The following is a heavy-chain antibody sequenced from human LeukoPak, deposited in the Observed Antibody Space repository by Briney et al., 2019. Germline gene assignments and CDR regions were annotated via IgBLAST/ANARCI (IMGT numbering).Heavy chain of an antibody. Sequence: ASVKVSCKASGGTFSSYAISWVRQAPGQGLEWMGGIIPIFGTANYAQKFQGRVTITADESTSTAYMELSSLRSEDTAVYYCAACGGDCYYYYYGMDVWGQGTTVTVSS. J-gene: IGHJ6*02. D-gene: IGHD2-21*02. CDR3: AACGGDCYYYYYGMDV. V-gene: IGHV1-69*13. CDR1: GGTFSSYA. CDR2: IIPIFGTA.